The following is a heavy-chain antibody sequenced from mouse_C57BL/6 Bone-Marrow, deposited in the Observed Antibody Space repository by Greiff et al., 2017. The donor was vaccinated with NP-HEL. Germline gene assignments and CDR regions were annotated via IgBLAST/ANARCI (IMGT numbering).Heavy chain of an antibody. J-gene: IGHJ4*01. V-gene: IGHV1-82*01. CDR1: GYAFSSSW. CDR2: IYPGDGDT. CDR3: ARVWNYYAMDY. Sequence: VQLQQSGPELVKPGASVKISCKASGYAFSSSWMNWVKQRPGKGLEWIGRIYPGDGDTNYNGKFKGKATLTADKSSSTAYMQLSSLTSEDSAVYFCARVWNYYAMDYWGQGTSVTVSS.